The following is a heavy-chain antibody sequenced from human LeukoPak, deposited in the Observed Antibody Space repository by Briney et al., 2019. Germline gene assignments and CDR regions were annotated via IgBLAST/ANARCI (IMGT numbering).Heavy chain of an antibody. J-gene: IGHJ4*02. D-gene: IGHD2-2*01. CDR2: INPNSGGT. Sequence: GASVKVSCKASGYTFTGYYMHWVRQAPGQGLEWMGWINPNSGGTNYAQKFQGRVTMTRDTSISTAYMELSRLRSDDTAVYYCARDGGDIVVVPAASHFDYWGQGTLVTVSS. CDR1: GYTFTGYY. V-gene: IGHV1-2*02. CDR3: ARDGGDIVVVPAASHFDY.